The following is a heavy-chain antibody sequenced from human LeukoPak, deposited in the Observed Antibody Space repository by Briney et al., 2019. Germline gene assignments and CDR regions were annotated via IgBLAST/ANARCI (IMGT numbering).Heavy chain of an antibody. CDR3: ARAIAAADN. J-gene: IGHJ4*02. D-gene: IGHD6-13*01. CDR2: INHSGST. V-gene: IGHV4-34*01. CDR1: GGSFSGYY. Sequence: SETLSLTCAVYGGSFSGYYWSWIRQPPGKGLEWIGEINHSGSTNYNPSLKSRVTISVDTSKNQFSLKLSSVTAADTAVYYCARAIAAADNGGQGTLVTVSS.